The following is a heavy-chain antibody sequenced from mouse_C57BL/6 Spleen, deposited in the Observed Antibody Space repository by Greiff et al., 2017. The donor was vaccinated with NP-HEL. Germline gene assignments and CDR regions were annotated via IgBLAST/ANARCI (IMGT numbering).Heavy chain of an antibody. CDR2: INPYNGGT. D-gene: IGHD1-1*01. CDR1: GYTFTDYY. J-gene: IGHJ2*01. CDR3: ARSGTTVVALYYFDY. V-gene: IGHV1-19*01. Sequence: EVQLQQSGPVLVKPGASVKMSCKASGYTFTDYYMNWVKQSHGKSLKWIGVINPYNGGTSYNQKFKGKATLTVDKSSSTDYMELNSLTSEDSAVYCCARSGTTVVALYYFDYWGRGTTLTVSS.